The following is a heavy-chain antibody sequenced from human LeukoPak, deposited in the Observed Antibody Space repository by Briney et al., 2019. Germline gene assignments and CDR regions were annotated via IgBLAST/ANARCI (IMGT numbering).Heavy chain of an antibody. CDR2: ISSSSSYI. J-gene: IGHJ4*02. CDR3: ARLSIAARPFDY. D-gene: IGHD6-6*01. Sequence: GGSLRLSCAASGFTFSSYSMNWVRQAPGKGLEWVSSISSSSSYIYYADSVKGRFTISRDNAKNSLYLQMNSLRAEDTAVYYCARLSIAARPFDYWGQGTLVTVSS. CDR1: GFTFSSYS. V-gene: IGHV3-21*01.